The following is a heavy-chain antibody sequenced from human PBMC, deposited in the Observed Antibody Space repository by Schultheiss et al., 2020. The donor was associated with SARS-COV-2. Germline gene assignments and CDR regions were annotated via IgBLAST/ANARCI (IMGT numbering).Heavy chain of an antibody. CDR2: IYWDDDK. CDR1: GSSLSTSGMC. CDR3: ARTPVDSSSSEYYFDY. J-gene: IGHJ4*02. D-gene: IGHD6-6*01. V-gene: IGHV2-5*02. Sequence: SGPTLAKPTQTLTLTCTFSGSSLSTSGMCVGWIRQPPGKALEWLALIYWDDDKRYRPYLESRLTISKDTSKNQVVLTMTNMDPVDTATYYCARTPVDSSSSEYYFDYWGQGTLVTVSS.